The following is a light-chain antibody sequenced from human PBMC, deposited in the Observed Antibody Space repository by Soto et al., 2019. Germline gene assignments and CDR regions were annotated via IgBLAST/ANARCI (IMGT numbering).Light chain of an antibody. V-gene: IGKV2-28*01. CDR1: QSLLHSNGFNY. CDR2: LGS. CDR3: MQTLQTPLT. J-gene: IGKJ4*01. Sequence: DIVMTQSPLSLPVTPGEPASISCRSSQSLLHSNGFNYLHWYLQKPGQSPQLLIYLGSNRASGVPDRFSGSGSGTDFTLQISRVEAEDVGVYYCMQTLQTPLTFGGGTKVEIK.